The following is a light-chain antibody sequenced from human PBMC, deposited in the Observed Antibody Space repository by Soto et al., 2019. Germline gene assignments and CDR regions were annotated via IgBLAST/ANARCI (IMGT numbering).Light chain of an antibody. V-gene: IGKV1-39*01. CDR3: QQSYDTPRT. J-gene: IGKJ1*01. CDR2: AAY. CDR1: QGIGTY. Sequence: DIPMTQSPSSLCASVGDRVTFTCWASQGIGTYLNWYQQRPGKAPKLLIYAAYNLQSGIPSRFSGSGSGTDFTLTINGLQDEDFATYSCQQSYDTPRTFGPGTKVDI.